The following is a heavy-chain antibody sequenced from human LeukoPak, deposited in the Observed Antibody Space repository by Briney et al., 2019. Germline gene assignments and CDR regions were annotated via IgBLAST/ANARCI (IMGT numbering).Heavy chain of an antibody. V-gene: IGHV4-38-2*01. CDR1: GYSISSGYY. D-gene: IGHD4-11*01. J-gene: IGHJ3*02. Sequence: SETLSLTCAVSGYSISSGYYWGWIRQPPGKGLEWIGSIYHSGSTYYNPSLKSRVTISVDTSKNQFSLKLSSVTAADTAVYYCARHTDYPDAFDIWGQGTMVTVSS. CDR2: IYHSGST. CDR3: ARHTDYPDAFDI.